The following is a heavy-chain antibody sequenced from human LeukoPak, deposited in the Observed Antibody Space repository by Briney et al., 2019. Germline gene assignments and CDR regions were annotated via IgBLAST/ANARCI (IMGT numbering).Heavy chain of an antibody. Sequence: GGSLRLSCAVSGITLSNYGMSWVRQAPGKGLEWVSVISGSGGSTYYADSVKGRFTTSRDNSKNTLYLQMNSLRAEDTAVYYCAKGTRITLSPFDYWGQGTLVPVSS. D-gene: IGHD3-10*01. J-gene: IGHJ4*02. CDR3: AKGTRITLSPFDY. V-gene: IGHV3-23*01. CDR2: ISGSGGST. CDR1: GITLSNYG.